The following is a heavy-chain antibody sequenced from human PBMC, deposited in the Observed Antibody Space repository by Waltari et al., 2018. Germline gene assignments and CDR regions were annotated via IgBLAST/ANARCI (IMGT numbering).Heavy chain of an antibody. D-gene: IGHD1-26*01. CDR2: IMWDGGSA. CDR1: GFTFDDYA. J-gene: IGHJ4*02. CDR3: AKDMGSWQYYFDY. V-gene: IGHV3-43D*04. Sequence: EVQLVESGGVVVQPGGSLRLSCAGSGFTFDDYAMHWVRQAPGKGLECVSGIMWDGGSAYDAVSVKGRFTMHRDNCKNSLYLPMNSLIAEDTAVYYSAKDMGSWQYYFDYWGQGTLVTVSS.